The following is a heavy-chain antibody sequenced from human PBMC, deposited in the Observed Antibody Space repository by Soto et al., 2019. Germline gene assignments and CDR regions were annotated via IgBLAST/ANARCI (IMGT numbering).Heavy chain of an antibody. J-gene: IGHJ4*02. CDR3: ARYDSSGYQRPHFDY. CDR2: ISSSSSTI. D-gene: IGHD3-22*01. V-gene: IGHV3-48*01. CDR1: GFTFSSYV. Sequence: PGGSLRLSCAASGFTFSSYVMSWVRQAPGKGLEWVSVISSSSSTIYYADSVKGRFTISRDNAKNSLYLQMNSLRAEDTAVYYCARYDSSGYQRPHFDYWGQGTLVTVSS.